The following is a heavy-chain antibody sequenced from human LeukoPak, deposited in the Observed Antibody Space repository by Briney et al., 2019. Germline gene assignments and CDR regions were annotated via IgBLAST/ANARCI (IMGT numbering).Heavy chain of an antibody. D-gene: IGHD3-16*02. CDR1: GFTFSNAW. Sequence: GGSLRLSCAASGFTFSNAWMSWVRQAPGKGLEWVGRIKSKTDGGTTDYAAPVKGRFTISRDDSKNTLYLQMNSLKTEDTAAYYCTTDYSPYDYVWGSYRYDDYWGQGTLVTVSS. V-gene: IGHV3-15*01. CDR2: IKSKTDGGTT. J-gene: IGHJ4*02. CDR3: TTDYSPYDYVWGSYRYDDY.